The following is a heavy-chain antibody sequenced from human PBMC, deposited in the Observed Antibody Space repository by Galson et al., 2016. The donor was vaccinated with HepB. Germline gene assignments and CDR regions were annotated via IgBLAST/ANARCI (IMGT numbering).Heavy chain of an antibody. Sequence: SLRLSCAASGFTFSETYMTWIRQAPGKGLEWVSPISDSGGSTYYADSVKGRFTISRDNAKNSLCLQMNSLRVEDTGVYYCAKDCSTTSCSAWHAFDMWGQGTLVTVSS. CDR2: ISDSGGST. V-gene: IGHV3-11*04. D-gene: IGHD2-2*01. CDR1: GFTFSETY. CDR3: AKDCSTTSCSAWHAFDM. J-gene: IGHJ3*02.